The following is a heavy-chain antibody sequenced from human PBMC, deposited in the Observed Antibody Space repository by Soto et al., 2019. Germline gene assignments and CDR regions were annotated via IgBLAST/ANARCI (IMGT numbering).Heavy chain of an antibody. D-gene: IGHD5-12*01. V-gene: IGHV4-39*01. CDR2: IYYSGST. CDR3: ARRNSGYDLWRDY. J-gene: IGHJ4*02. CDR1: GGSISSSSYY. Sequence: QLQLQESGPGLVKPSEPLSLTCTVSGGSISSSSYYWGWIRQPPGNGLEWIGSIYYSGSTYYTPSLKRRVTISVDTSKNQFSLKLSSVTDADTAVYYWARRNSGYDLWRDYWGQGTLVTVSS.